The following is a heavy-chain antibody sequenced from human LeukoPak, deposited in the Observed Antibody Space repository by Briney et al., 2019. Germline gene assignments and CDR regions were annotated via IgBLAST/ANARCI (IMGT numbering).Heavy chain of an antibody. J-gene: IGHJ6*03. Sequence: SVKVSCKASGGTFSSYAISWVRQAPGQGFEWMGGIIPIFGTANYAQKFQGRVTITADESTSTAYMELSSLRSEDTAVYYCARDGPRGNYMDVWGKGTTVTVSS. CDR1: GGTFSSYA. V-gene: IGHV1-69*13. CDR3: ARDGPRGNYMDV. D-gene: IGHD3-10*01. CDR2: IIPIFGTA.